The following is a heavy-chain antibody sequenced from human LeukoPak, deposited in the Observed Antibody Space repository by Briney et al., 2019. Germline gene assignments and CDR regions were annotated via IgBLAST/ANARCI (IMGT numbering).Heavy chain of an antibody. J-gene: IGHJ6*02. CDR2: ISAYNGNT. Sequence: RQAXXXXXEWXGCISAYNGNTNYAQKLQGRVTMTTDTSTSTAYMELRSLRSDDTAVYYCAREVLWFGEAYYYYYGMDVWGQGTTVTVSS. CDR3: AREVLWFGEAYYYYYGMDV. V-gene: IGHV1-18*01. D-gene: IGHD3-10*01.